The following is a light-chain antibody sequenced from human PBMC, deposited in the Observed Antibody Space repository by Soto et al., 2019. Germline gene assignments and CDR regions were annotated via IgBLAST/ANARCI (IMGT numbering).Light chain of an antibody. CDR2: LEGSGTY. J-gene: IGLJ3*02. V-gene: IGLV4-60*02. CDR3: ETRDRNTGV. CDR1: SGHSSYI. Sequence: QLVLTQSSSASASLGSSVKLTCTLSSGHSSYIIAWHQQQPGKAPRYLMKLEGSGTYIRGAGVPDRFSGSSSGADRYLTISSLQFEDEAVYYCETRDRNTGVFGGGTKLTVL.